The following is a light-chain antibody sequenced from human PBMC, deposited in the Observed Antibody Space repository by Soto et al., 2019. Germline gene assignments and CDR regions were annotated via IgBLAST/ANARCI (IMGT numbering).Light chain of an antibody. CDR1: ETVDSF. CDR2: GAS. J-gene: IGKJ5*01. V-gene: IGKV3-20*01. Sequence: EIVLTHSPATLSLSPGAGAALXWKTSETVDSFLAWYQQKPGQAPRLLIYGASTRATGIPARFSGRGSGTDFSLTISRLEPEDFAVYYCHQYGSSPPSSTFGQGTRLEIK. CDR3: HQYGSSPPSST.